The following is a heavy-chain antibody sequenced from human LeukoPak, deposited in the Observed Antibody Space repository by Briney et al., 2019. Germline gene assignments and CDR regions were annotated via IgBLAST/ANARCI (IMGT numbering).Heavy chain of an antibody. V-gene: IGHV3-30*02. CDR2: IRYDGSNK. Sequence: GGSLRLSCAASGFTFSSYGMHWVRQAPGKGLEWVAFIRYDGSNKYYADSVKGRFTISRDNSKNTLYLQMNSLRAEDTAVYYCAKESGYCSSTSCYTGLDYWGQGTLVTVSS. J-gene: IGHJ4*02. CDR1: GFTFSSYG. D-gene: IGHD2-2*02. CDR3: AKESGYCSSTSCYTGLDY.